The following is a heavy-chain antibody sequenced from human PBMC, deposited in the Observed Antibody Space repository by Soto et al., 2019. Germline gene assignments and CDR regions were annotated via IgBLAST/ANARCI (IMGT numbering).Heavy chain of an antibody. D-gene: IGHD2-21*02. V-gene: IGHV3-53*01. CDR2: IYSGGST. CDR1: GFTVSSNY. Sequence: GGSLRLSCAASGFTVSSNYMSWVRQAPGKGLEWVSVIYSGGSTYYADSVKGRFTISRDNSKNTLYLQMNSLRAEDTAVYYCAREYCGGDCYEPYYGMDVWGQGTTVTVSS. CDR3: AREYCGGDCYEPYYGMDV. J-gene: IGHJ6*02.